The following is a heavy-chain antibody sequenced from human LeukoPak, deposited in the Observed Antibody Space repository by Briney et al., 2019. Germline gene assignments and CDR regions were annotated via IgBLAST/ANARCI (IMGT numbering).Heavy chain of an antibody. CDR3: ARDVGAKYSSALDY. CDR2: ISAYNGNT. J-gene: IGHJ4*02. CDR1: GYTFTSYG. V-gene: IGHV1-18*01. Sequence: ASVKVSCKASGYTFTSYGISWVRQAPGQGLEWVGWISAYNGNTNYAQKLQGRVTMTTDTSTSTAYMELRSLRSDDTAVYYCARDVGAKYSSALDYWGQGTLVTVSS. D-gene: IGHD6-19*01.